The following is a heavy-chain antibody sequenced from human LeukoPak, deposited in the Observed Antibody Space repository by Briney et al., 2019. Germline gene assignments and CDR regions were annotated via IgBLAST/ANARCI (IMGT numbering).Heavy chain of an antibody. J-gene: IGHJ3*02. D-gene: IGHD2/OR15-2a*01. V-gene: IGHV4-34*01. CDR2: IIHSGRI. CDR3: AGGKELLGVLRKAFDI. CDR1: GGSFSGHY. Sequence: SETLSLTCGVYGGSFSGHYWSWIRQPPGKGLEWIGEIIHSGRINYNPSLKSRVTISIDTSKNQFSLKLSSVTAADTAVYYCAGGKELLGVLRKAFDIWGQGTMVTVSS.